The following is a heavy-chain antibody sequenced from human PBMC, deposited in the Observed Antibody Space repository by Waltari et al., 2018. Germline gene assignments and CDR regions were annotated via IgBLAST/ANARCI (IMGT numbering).Heavy chain of an antibody. CDR1: GGTLSSYA. CDR3: AREEATSGGSSYFDY. V-gene: IGHV1-69*01. D-gene: IGHD2-15*01. J-gene: IGHJ4*02. Sequence: QVQLVQSGAEVKKHGSSVKVSCKASGGTLSSYAISWVRQARGQGLEWMGGIIPILGTANYAQKFQGRVTITADESTSTAYMWLSSMRSEDTAVYYCAREEATSGGSSYFDYWGQGTLVTVSS. CDR2: IIPILGTA.